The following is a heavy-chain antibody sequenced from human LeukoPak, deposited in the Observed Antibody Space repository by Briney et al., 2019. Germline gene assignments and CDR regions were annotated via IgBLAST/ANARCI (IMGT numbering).Heavy chain of an antibody. V-gene: IGHV1-69*04. Sequence: SVKVSCKASGGTFSSYAISWVRQAPGQGLEWMGRIIPILGIANYAQKFQGRVTITADKSASTAYMELSSLRSEDTAVYYCAKGGTPDYWGQGTLVTVSS. D-gene: IGHD1-26*01. J-gene: IGHJ4*02. CDR2: IIPILGIA. CDR1: GGTFSSYA. CDR3: AKGGTPDY.